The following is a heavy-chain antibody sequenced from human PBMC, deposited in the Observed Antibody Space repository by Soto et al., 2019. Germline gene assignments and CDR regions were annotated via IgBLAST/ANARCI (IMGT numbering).Heavy chain of an antibody. V-gene: IGHV1-18*01. J-gene: IGHJ4*02. D-gene: IGHD2-8*01. CDR1: GYTFTSYG. CDR2: ISAYNGNT. CDR3: ARVLLMVYDERDYFDY. Sequence: GASVKVSCKASGYTFTSYGISWVRQAPGQGLEWMGWISAYNGNTNYAQKLQGRVTMTTDTSTSTAYMELRSLRSDDTAVYYCARVLLMVYDERDYFDYWGQGTLVTVSS.